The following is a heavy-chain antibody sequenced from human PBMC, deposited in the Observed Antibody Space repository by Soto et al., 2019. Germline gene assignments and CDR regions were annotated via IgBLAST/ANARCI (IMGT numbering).Heavy chain of an antibody. Sequence: ETLSLTCTGAGGSISSYYWSWIRQPPGKGLEWIGYIYYSGSTNYNPSLKSRVTISVDTSKNQFSLKLSSVTAADTAVYYCARVYGDYGYFDYWGQGTLVTVSS. D-gene: IGHD4-17*01. V-gene: IGHV4-59*01. CDR2: IYYSGST. CDR1: GGSISSYY. CDR3: ARVYGDYGYFDY. J-gene: IGHJ4*02.